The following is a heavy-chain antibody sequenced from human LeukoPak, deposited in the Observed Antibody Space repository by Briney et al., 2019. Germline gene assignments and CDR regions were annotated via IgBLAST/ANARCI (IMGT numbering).Heavy chain of an antibody. V-gene: IGHV3-23*01. J-gene: IGHJ3*02. CDR3: AKDKGDSSLRTFDI. CDR1: GFTFSSYS. CDR2: ISGSGGST. Sequence: GGSLRLSCAASGFTFSSYSMNWVRQAPGKGLEWVSAISGSGGSTYYADSVKGRFTISRDNSKNTLYLQMNSLRAEDTAVYYCAKDKGDSSLRTFDIWGQGTMVTVSS. D-gene: IGHD6-13*01.